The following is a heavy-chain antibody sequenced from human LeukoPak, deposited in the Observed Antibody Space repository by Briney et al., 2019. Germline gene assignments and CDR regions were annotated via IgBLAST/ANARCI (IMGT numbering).Heavy chain of an antibody. CDR2: IYTSGST. CDR1: GGSISSGSYY. V-gene: IGHV4-61*02. D-gene: IGHD6-19*01. J-gene: IGHJ6*02. CDR3: ARESSGWYYYGMDV. Sequence: SQTLSLTCTVSGGSISSGSYYWSWIRQPAEKGLEWIGRIYTSGSTNYNPSLKSRVTISVDTSKNQFSLKLSSVTAADTAVYYCARESSGWYYYGMDVWGQGTTVTVSS.